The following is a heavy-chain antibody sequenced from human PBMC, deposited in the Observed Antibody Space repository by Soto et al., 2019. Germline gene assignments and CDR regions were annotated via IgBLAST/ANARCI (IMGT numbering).Heavy chain of an antibody. J-gene: IGHJ4*02. D-gene: IGHD3-16*01. CDR1: GYTLTSYG. CDR2: TNPYNGNT. CDR3: ARDWFGIDY. V-gene: IGHV1-18*01. Sequence: QVQLVQSGAEVKKPGPSVKVSCKASGYTLTSYGISWVRQAPGQGPEWMGWTNPYNGNTNYAQKLQGRVTITTDASTHTAYVELRSLRSDVTAVYYCARDWFGIDYWGQGALVTVSS.